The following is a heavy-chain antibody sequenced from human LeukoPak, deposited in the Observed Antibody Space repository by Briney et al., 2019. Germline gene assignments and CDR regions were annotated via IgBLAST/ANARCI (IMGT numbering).Heavy chain of an antibody. CDR1: GYTFTSYD. CDR2: MNPNSGNT. CDR3: ARDRCGVGDYGGLCFRDV. J-gene: IGHJ6*04. Sequence: ASVKVSCKASGYTFTSYDINWVRQATGQGLEWMGWMNPNSGNTNYAQKLQGRVTMTTDTSTSTAYMELRSLRSDDTAVYYCARDRCGVGDYGGLCFRDVWGKGTTVTVSS. D-gene: IGHD4-17*01. V-gene: IGHV1-18*01.